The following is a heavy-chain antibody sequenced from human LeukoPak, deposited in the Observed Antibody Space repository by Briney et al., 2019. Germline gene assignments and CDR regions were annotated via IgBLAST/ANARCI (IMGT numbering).Heavy chain of an antibody. J-gene: IGHJ5*02. CDR1: GFSFSTYS. D-gene: IGHD5-24*01. CDR3: ARAPLVLQYRWWFDP. Sequence: GGSLRLSCAASGFSFSTYSMNWVRQAPGKGLEWVSYISGSGDLIYYADSVKGRFTISRDNAQNSLYLQMNSLRVEDTAVYYCARAPLVLQYRWWFDPWGQGTLVTVSS. CDR2: ISGSGDLI. V-gene: IGHV3-48*04.